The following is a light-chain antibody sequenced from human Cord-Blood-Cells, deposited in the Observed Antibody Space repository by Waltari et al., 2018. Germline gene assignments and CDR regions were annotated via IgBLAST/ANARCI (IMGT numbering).Light chain of an antibody. CDR1: QSVSSN. V-gene: IGKV3-15*01. CDR3: QQYNNWPRT. Sequence: IVMTQSPATLSESQGERATLSCRASQSVSSNLAWYQQKPGQAPRLLIYGASTRATGIPARFSGSGSGTEFTLTISSLQSEDFAVYYCQQYNNWPRTFGQGTKVEIK. CDR2: GAS. J-gene: IGKJ1*01.